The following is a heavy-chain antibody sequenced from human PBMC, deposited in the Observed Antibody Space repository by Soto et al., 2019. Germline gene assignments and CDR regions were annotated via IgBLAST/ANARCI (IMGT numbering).Heavy chain of an antibody. CDR1: GFTFSSYS. CDR2: ISSSSSYI. CDR3: ARDYDYIWGSYRYTVYFDY. D-gene: IGHD3-16*02. J-gene: IGHJ4*02. Sequence: TGGSLRLSCAASGFTFSSYSRNWVRQAPGKGLEWVSSISSSSSYIYYADSVKGRFTISRDNAKNSLYLQMNSLRAEDTAVYYCARDYDYIWGSYRYTVYFDYWGQGTLVTVSS. V-gene: IGHV3-21*01.